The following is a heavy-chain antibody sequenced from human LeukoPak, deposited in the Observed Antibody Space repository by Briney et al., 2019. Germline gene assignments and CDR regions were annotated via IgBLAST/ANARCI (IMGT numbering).Heavy chain of an antibody. V-gene: IGHV3-23*01. J-gene: IGHJ4*02. CDR3: AIGYYYDSSGYYPFDY. CDR1: GFTFRSYA. Sequence: GGSLRLSCAASGFTFRSYAMSWVRQAPGKGLEWVSAISGSGGSTYYADSVKGRFTISRDNSKNTLYLQMNSLRAEDTAVYYCAIGYYYDSSGYYPFDYWGQGTLVTVSS. D-gene: IGHD3-22*01. CDR2: ISGSGGST.